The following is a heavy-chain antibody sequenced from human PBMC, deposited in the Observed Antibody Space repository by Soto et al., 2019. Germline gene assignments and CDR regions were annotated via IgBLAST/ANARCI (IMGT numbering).Heavy chain of an antibody. V-gene: IGHV1-18*01. J-gene: IGHJ5*02. Sequence: ASVKVSCKASGYTFTSYGISWVRQAPGQGLEWMGWISAYNGNTNYAQKLQGRVTMTTDTSTSTAYMELSSLRSEDTAVYYCARDQSTGDTALSVQVNWFDPWGQGTLVTVSS. D-gene: IGHD5-18*01. CDR1: GYTFTSYG. CDR3: ARDQSTGDTALSVQVNWFDP. CDR2: ISAYNGNT.